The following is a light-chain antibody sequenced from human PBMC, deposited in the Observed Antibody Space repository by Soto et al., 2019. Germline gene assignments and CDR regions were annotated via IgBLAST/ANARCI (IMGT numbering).Light chain of an antibody. CDR2: GAS. J-gene: IGKJ1*01. CDR1: QSVSSN. V-gene: IGKV3-15*01. Sequence: EVVMTQFPATLSVSPGERATLSCRASQSVSSNLAWYQQKPGQAPRLLIYGASTRATGIPARFSGSGSGTEFTLTISSLQSEDFAVYYCQQRSNWPEWTFGQGTKVDI. CDR3: QQRSNWPEWT.